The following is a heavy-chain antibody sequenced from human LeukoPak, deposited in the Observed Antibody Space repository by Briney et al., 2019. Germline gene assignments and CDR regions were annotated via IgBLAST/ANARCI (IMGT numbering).Heavy chain of an antibody. V-gene: IGHV1-2*02. CDR1: GYTFIGHY. CDR3: ARDLCGITPCYVTY. Sequence: GASVKVSCKASGYTFIGHYIHWVGQAPGQGLEWMGWINPNNGGTNYAQKFQGRVTMTRDTSISTAYMELSSLRSDDTAVYYCARDLCGITPCYVTYWGQGALVTVSS. D-gene: IGHD2-2*01. CDR2: INPNNGGT. J-gene: IGHJ4*02.